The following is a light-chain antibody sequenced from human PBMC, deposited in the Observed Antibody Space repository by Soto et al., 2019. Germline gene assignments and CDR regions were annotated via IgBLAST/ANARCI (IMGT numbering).Light chain of an antibody. CDR3: QQYYTYPWT. J-gene: IGKJ1*01. CDR2: AES. CDR1: QSISSY. V-gene: IGKV1-8*01. Sequence: AIRMTQSPPSFSASTGDRVTITCRASQSISSYLAWYQQKPGKAPKLLIYAESTLQSGVPSRFSGSGSGTDFTLTINCLQSEEFATYDCQQYYTYPWTFRQGTKVEIK.